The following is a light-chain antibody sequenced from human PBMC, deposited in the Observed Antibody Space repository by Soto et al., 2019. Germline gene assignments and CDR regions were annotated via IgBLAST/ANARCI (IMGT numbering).Light chain of an antibody. CDR3: AAWDDSLSGWV. Sequence: QSVLTQPPSASGTPGQRVTISCSGSSSNIGSNSVNWYQHVPGTAPKLLIYSNDQRPSGVPDRFSGTSASLAISGLQSEDEADYYCAAWDDSLSGWVFGGGTQLTVL. CDR1: SSNIGSNS. V-gene: IGLV1-44*01. CDR2: SND. J-gene: IGLJ3*02.